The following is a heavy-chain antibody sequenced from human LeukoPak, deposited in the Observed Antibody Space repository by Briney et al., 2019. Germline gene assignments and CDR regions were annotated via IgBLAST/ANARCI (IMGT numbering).Heavy chain of an antibody. D-gene: IGHD6-13*01. V-gene: IGHV3-7*01. CDR3: ARDSSSWYLTKLFDY. CDR2: IKQDGSEK. Sequence: PGGPLRLSCAASGFTFSSYAMHWVRQAPGKGLEWVANIKQDGSEKYYVDSVKGRFTISRDNAKNSLYPQMNSLRAEDTAVYYCARDSSSWYLTKLFDYWGQGTLVTVSS. CDR1: GFTFSSYA. J-gene: IGHJ4*02.